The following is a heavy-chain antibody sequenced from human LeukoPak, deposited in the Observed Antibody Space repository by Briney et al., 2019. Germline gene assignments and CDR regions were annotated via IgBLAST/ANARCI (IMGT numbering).Heavy chain of an antibody. J-gene: IGHJ4*02. D-gene: IGHD5-18*01. CDR2: ISGSRGST. V-gene: IGHV3-23*01. Sequence: GGSLRLSCAASGFTFSSYAMSWVRQAPGKGLEWVSAISGSRGSTYYADSVKGRFTISRDNSKNTLYLQMNSLRAEDTAVYYCYVDIAMEPYFDYWGQGTLVTVSS. CDR1: GFTFSSYA. CDR3: YVDIAMEPYFDY.